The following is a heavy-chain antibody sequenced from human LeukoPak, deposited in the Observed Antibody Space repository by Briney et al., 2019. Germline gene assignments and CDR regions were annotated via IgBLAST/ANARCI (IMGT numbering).Heavy chain of an antibody. CDR1: GFTFSSYA. V-gene: IGHV3-23*01. CDR2: ISGSGGST. CDR3: AKETVVVAATPDAFDI. D-gene: IGHD2-15*01. J-gene: IGHJ3*02. Sequence: PGGSLRLSCAASGFTFSSYAMSWVRQAPGKGLEWVSGISGSGGSTHYADSVKDRFTISRDNSKNTLYLQMNSLRAEDTAVYYCAKETVVVAATPDAFDIWGQGTMVTVSS.